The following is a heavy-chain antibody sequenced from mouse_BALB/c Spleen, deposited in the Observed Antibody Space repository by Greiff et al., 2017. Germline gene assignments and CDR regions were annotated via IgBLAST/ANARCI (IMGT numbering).Heavy chain of an antibody. Sequence: LVESGAELVKPGASVKLSCKTSGFTFSSSYISWLKQKPGQSLEWIAWIYAGTGGTSYNQKFTGKAQLTVDTSSSTAYMQFSSLTTEDSAIYYCARVIYYDYDGYAMDYWGQGTSVTVSS. V-gene: IGHV1-84*02. CDR3: ARVIYYDYDGYAMDY. CDR1: GFTFSSSY. J-gene: IGHJ4*01. CDR2: IYAGTGGT. D-gene: IGHD2-4*01.